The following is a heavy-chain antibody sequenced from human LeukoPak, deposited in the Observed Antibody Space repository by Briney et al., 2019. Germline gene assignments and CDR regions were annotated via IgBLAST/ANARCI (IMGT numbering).Heavy chain of an antibody. CDR3: VRSGSFSSSSGIFDF. V-gene: IGHV3-21*01. CDR2: ISSTSIYI. CDR1: GFAFSTYT. J-gene: IGHJ4*02. D-gene: IGHD6-6*01. Sequence: PGGSLRLSCAASGFAFSTYTINWVRQAPGKGLEWVSSISSTSIYIYYTDSVKGRFTISRDNAKSSLFLQMNSLSVEDTALYYCVRSGSFSSSSGIFDFSGQGTLVTVSS.